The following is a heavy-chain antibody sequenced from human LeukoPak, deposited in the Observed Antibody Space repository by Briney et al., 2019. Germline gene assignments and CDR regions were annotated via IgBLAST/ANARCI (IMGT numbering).Heavy chain of an antibody. CDR1: GFTFRSYFW. J-gene: IGHJ4*02. D-gene: IGHD1-7*01. V-gene: IGHV3-74*01. CDR3: AKVAGTTRGYYFDY. CDR2: IKSDGSSS. Sequence: PGGSLRLSCAASGFTFRSYFWMHWVRQAPGKGLVWDSRIKSDGSSSTYADSVKGRFTISRDNAKNTLYLQMHSLRAEDTAFYYCAKVAGTTRGYYFDYWGQGTLVTVSS.